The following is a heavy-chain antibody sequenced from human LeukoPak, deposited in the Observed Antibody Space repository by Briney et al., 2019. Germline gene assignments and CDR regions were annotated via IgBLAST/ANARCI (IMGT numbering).Heavy chain of an antibody. Sequence: GRSLRLSCTASGFTFGDYAMSWVRQAPGKGLEWVGFIRSKAYGGTTEYAAFVKGRFTISRDDSKSIAYLQMNSLKTEDTAVYYCTRLRPNYGSFDYWGQGTLVTVSS. CDR1: GFTFGDYA. CDR2: IRSKAYGGTT. J-gene: IGHJ4*02. CDR3: TRLRPNYGSFDY. D-gene: IGHD3-10*01. V-gene: IGHV3-49*04.